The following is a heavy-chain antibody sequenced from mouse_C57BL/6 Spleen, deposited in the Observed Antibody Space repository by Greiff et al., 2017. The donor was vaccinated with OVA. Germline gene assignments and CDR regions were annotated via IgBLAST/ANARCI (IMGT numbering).Heavy chain of an antibody. CDR1: GYTFTSYW. Sequence: VQLQQPGAELVKPGASVKLSCKASGYTFTSYWMQWVKQRPGQGLEWIGEIDPSDSYTNYNQKFKVKATLTVDTSSSTAYMQLSSLTSEDSAVYYCARCGYYGSSAWFAYWGQGTLVTVSA. V-gene: IGHV1-50*01. D-gene: IGHD1-1*01. CDR2: IDPSDSYT. J-gene: IGHJ3*01. CDR3: ARCGYYGSSAWFAY.